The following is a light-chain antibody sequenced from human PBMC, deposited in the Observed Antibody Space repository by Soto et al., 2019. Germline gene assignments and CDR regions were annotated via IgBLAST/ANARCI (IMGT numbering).Light chain of an antibody. CDR3: SSYAGSSNV. J-gene: IGLJ1*01. CDR2: EVN. V-gene: IGLV2-8*01. CDR1: SSDVGGYNY. Sequence: SVLTQPPSASGSPGQSVAISCTGTSSDVGGYNYVSWYQQHPGKAPKLMIYEVNKRPSGVPDRFSGSKSGNTASLTVSGLQAEDEADCYCSSYAGSSNVFGTGTKVTVL.